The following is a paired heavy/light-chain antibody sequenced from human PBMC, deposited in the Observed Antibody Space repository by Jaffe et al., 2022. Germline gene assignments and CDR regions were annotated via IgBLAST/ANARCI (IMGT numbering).Light chain of an antibody. CDR1: QSLVHSDGNTY. Sequence: DVVMTQSPLSLPVTLGQSASISCRSSQSLVHSDGNTYLNWFQQRPGQSPRRLIYRVSTRDSGVPDRFSGSGSGTDFTLKINRVEAEDVGVYYCMQGTHWPPFTFGPGTKVDI. V-gene: IGKV2-30*02. CDR3: MQGTHWPPFT. J-gene: IGKJ3*01. CDR2: RVS.
Heavy chain of an antibody. Sequence: QVQLVESGGGVVQPGGSLRLSCVASGFTFSSYGVHWVRQVPGKGLEWMTYIRNDGNNKYYADSVKGRFTVSRDNSKNTLYLQMTSLRAEDTAVYYCVRSLKNNDPVWGQGTQVTVSS. CDR2: IRNDGNNK. V-gene: IGHV3-30*02. D-gene: IGHD3-10*01. CDR3: VRSLKNNDPV. J-gene: IGHJ4*02. CDR1: GFTFSSYG.